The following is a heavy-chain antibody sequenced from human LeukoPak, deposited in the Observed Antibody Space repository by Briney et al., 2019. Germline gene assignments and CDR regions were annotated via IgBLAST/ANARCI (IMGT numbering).Heavy chain of an antibody. Sequence: GGSLKISCKGSGCSFTSYWIGWVRQMPGQGLEWMGIIYPGDSDTRYSPSFQGEVPIPADKSISTAYLQWSSLKASDTAMYYCARRGYCGGDCYPSGFDPWGQGTLVTVSS. CDR2: IYPGDSDT. D-gene: IGHD2-21*02. CDR3: ARRGYCGGDCYPSGFDP. CDR1: GCSFTSYW. V-gene: IGHV5-51*01. J-gene: IGHJ5*02.